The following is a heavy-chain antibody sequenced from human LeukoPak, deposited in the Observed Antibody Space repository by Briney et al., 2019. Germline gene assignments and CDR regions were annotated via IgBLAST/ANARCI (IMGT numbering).Heavy chain of an antibody. CDR3: ARDGYDFWSGYLYYYMDV. V-gene: IGHV4-59*11. J-gene: IGHJ6*03. Sequence: ETLSLTCTVSGGSISSHYWSWIRQPPGKGLEWIGYIYYSGSTNYNPSLKSRVTISVDTSKNQFSLKLSSVTAADTAVYYCARDGYDFWSGYLYYYMDVWGKGTTVTVSS. D-gene: IGHD3-3*01. CDR2: IYYSGST. CDR1: GGSISSHY.